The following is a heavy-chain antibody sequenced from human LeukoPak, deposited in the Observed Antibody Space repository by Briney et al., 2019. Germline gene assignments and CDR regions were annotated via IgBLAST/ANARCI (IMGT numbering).Heavy chain of an antibody. CDR3: AREFEGFDDYSDSYYGMDV. J-gene: IGHJ6*02. Sequence: SVKVSCKASGGNFVTYAFSWVRQAPGQGLEWMGRITPIIGVRNYARKFQGRVIISADKSTTTVYMELSSLRSDDTAIYYCAREFEGFDDYSDSYYGMDVCGQGTTVTVSS. CDR1: GGNFVTYA. CDR2: ITPIIGVR. V-gene: IGHV1-69*04. D-gene: IGHD4-11*01.